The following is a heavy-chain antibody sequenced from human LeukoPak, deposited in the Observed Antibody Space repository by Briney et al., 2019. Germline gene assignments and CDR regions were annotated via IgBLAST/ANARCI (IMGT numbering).Heavy chain of an antibody. D-gene: IGHD5-12*01. CDR1: GGSFSGYY. V-gene: IGHV4-34*01. CDR3: ARGRVVATYYFDY. Sequence: KPSETLSLTCAVYGGSFSGYYWSWIRQPPGKGPEWIGEMNHSGSTNYNPSLKSRVTISVDTSKNQFSLKLSSVTAADTAVYYCARGRVVATYYFDYWGQGTLVTVSS. J-gene: IGHJ4*02. CDR2: MNHSGST.